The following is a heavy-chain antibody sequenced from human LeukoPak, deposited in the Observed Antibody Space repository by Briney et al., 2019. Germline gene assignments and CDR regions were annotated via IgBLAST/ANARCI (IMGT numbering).Heavy chain of an antibody. J-gene: IGHJ5*02. V-gene: IGHV4-39*07. Sequence: PSETLSLTCAVSGGPIIITGYYWGWIRQPPGKGLEWIGSIYYSGTTYYNPSLKSRVSISVDTSKNQFSLKLNSVTAADTAVYYCVCGSHSPRGWFDPWGQGTLVTVSS. D-gene: IGHD1-26*01. CDR1: GGPIIITGYY. CDR3: VCGSHSPRGWFDP. CDR2: IYYSGTT.